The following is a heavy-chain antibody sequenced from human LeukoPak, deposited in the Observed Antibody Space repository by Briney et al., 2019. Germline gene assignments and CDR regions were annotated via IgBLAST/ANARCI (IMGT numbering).Heavy chain of an antibody. CDR2: INPSGGST. Sequence: GASVKVSCKASGYIFTSYNIYWVRQAPGQGLEWMGLINPSGGSTNYAQKFQGRVTMTRDTSTSTVYMELSSLRSEDTAVYYCARFAVHRRITVAGQFGLDYWGQGTLVSLSS. J-gene: IGHJ4*02. D-gene: IGHD6-19*01. V-gene: IGHV1-46*01. CDR3: ARFAVHRRITVAGQFGLDY. CDR1: GYIFTSYN.